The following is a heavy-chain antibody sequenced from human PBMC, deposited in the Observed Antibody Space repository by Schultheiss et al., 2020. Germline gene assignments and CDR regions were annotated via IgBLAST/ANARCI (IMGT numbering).Heavy chain of an antibody. D-gene: IGHD6-6*01. CDR2: ISYDGRDK. CDR3: ARASNGAARRWFDP. V-gene: IGHV3-30*04. CDR1: GFTFSSYA. Sequence: GGSLRLSCAASGFTFSSYAMHWVRQAPGKGLEWVAVISYDGRDKYYADSVKGRFTISRDDSKNTLYLQMNSLRAEDTAVYYCARASNGAARRWFDPWGQGTLVTVSS. J-gene: IGHJ5*02.